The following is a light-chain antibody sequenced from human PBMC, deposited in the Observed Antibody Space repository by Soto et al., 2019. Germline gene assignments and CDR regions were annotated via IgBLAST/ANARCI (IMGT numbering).Light chain of an antibody. CDR3: QQHSHWPPWT. CDR2: GAS. J-gene: IGKJ1*01. CDR1: QAISGNY. Sequence: IVLTQSPVTLSLSPGEGASLSCRASQAISGNYLAWYQHKPGQAPRLLMYGASSRATGIPDRFSGSGSGTDFTLTISNLEPEDFAVYYCQQHSHWPPWTFGQGTKVDIK. V-gene: IGKV3-11*01.